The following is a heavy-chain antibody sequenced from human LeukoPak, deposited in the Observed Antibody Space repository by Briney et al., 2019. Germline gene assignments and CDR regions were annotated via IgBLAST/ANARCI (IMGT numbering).Heavy chain of an antibody. J-gene: IGHJ4*02. CDR2: ISSSSSYI. D-gene: IGHD3/OR15-3a*01. Sequence: AGGSLRLSCAASGFTFSSYSMNWVRQAPGKGLEWVSSISSSSSYIYYADSVKGRFTISRDNAKNSLYLQMNSLRAEDTAVYYCARARIFDWNFDYWGQGTLVTVSS. CDR1: GFTFSSYS. CDR3: ARARIFDWNFDY. V-gene: IGHV3-21*01.